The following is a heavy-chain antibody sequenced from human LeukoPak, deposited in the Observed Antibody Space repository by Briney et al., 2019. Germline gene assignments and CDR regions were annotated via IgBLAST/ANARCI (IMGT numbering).Heavy chain of an antibody. Sequence: PGGSLRLSCAASGFTFSSYSMNWVRQAPGKGLEWVSYISSSSSTIYYADSVKGRFTISTDNAKNSLYLQMNSLRAEDTAVYYCARDRGYSSFDYWGQGTLVTVSS. CDR2: ISSSSSTI. CDR1: GFTFSSYS. V-gene: IGHV3-48*01. D-gene: IGHD6-13*01. CDR3: ARDRGYSSFDY. J-gene: IGHJ4*02.